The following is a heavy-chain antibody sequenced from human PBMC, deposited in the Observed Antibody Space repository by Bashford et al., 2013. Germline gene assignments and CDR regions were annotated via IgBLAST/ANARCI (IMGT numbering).Heavy chain of an antibody. CDR1: GGSISSGDYY. CDR3: AGRIASIRYFDWLLVDY. V-gene: IGHV4-30-4*01. CDR2: IYYSGST. Sequence: SETLSLTCAVSGGSISSGDYYWSWIRQPPGKGLEWIGYIYYSGSTYYNPSLKSRVTISVDTSKNQFSLKLRSVTAADTAVYYCAGRIASIRYFDWLLVDYWGQGTLVTVSS. D-gene: IGHD3-9*01. J-gene: IGHJ4*02.